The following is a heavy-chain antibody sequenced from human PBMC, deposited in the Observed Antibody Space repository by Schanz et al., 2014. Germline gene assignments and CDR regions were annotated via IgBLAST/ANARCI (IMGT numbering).Heavy chain of an antibody. V-gene: IGHV1-3*01. J-gene: IGHJ4*02. D-gene: IGHD6-6*01. CDR1: GYSFISHA. CDR3: ARDQSPYTNSSDVRYFDY. CDR2: INAANGNT. Sequence: QVQLVQSGAEMKKPGASVKVSCKASGYSFISHAIHWVRQAPGQRLEWMGWINAANGNTRYSQKFQGRVTITRDTSASTAYMELRSLRSDDTAVYYCARDQSPYTNSSDVRYFDYWGQGSLVTVSS.